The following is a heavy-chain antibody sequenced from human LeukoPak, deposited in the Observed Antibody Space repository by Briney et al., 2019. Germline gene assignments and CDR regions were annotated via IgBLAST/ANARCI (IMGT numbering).Heavy chain of an antibody. V-gene: IGHV1-2*04. CDR3: AREEVMRMATTYYYYGMDV. Sequence: ASVKVSCKASGYTFTGYYMHWVRQAPGQGLEWMGCINPNSGGTNYAQKFQGWVTMTRDTSISTAYMELSRLRSDDTAVYYCAREEVMRMATTYYYYGMDVWGQGTTVTVSS. J-gene: IGHJ6*02. D-gene: IGHD5-24*01. CDR1: GYTFTGYY. CDR2: INPNSGGT.